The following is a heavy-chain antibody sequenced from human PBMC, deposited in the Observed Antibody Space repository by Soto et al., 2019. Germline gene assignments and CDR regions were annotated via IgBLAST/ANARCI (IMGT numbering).Heavy chain of an antibody. D-gene: IGHD2-15*01. CDR1: GLTFSLYG. Sequence: GGSLRLSCAVSGLTFSLYGMHWVRQAPGKGLEWVAFISYEGRNKYYADSVKGRFTISRDNSKNTLSLQLDSLRPEDTAVYYCAKGHDSTLLRWQYFDNWGQGTQVTVSS. CDR2: ISYEGRNK. J-gene: IGHJ4*02. V-gene: IGHV3-30*18. CDR3: AKGHDSTLLRWQYFDN.